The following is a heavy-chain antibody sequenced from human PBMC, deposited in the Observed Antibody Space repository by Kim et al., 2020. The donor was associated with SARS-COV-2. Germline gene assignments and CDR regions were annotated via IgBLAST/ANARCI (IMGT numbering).Heavy chain of an antibody. Sequence: GGSLRLSCAASGFTFNTYTMNWVRQAPGKGLEWVSSISSGDTYISYADSLKGRFTISSDNAKNSLYLQLNSLRAEDTAVYYCARGSGFCTSVSCFDYFDYWGQGILVTVSS. D-gene: IGHD2-2*01. CDR2: ISSGDTYI. CDR3: ARGSGFCTSVSCFDYFDY. V-gene: IGHV3-21*01. CDR1: GFTFNTYT. J-gene: IGHJ4*02.